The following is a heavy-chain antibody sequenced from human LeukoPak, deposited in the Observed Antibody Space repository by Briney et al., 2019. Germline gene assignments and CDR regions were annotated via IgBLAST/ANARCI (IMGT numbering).Heavy chain of an antibody. V-gene: IGHV3-23*01. CDR2: FIRMGITT. CDR1: GSTFSNSA. D-gene: IGHD3-22*01. J-gene: IGHJ4*02. CDR3: AKDQALYYYDSRALHGIDY. Sequence: GGSLRPSCAASGSTFSNSAMSWVGKAPGKGLNGFSTFIRMGITTYYADSFKGRFTISSANSKTTLYLQMNSLRAEDTAVYYCAKDQALYYYDSRALHGIDYWGQGPLVTVSS.